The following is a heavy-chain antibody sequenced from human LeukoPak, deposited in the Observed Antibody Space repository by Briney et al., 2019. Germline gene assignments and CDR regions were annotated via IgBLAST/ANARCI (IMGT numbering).Heavy chain of an antibody. CDR1: GGSISSYY. CDR3: ARGYRIRCFDWLSRATSPPLFDY. CDR2: IYYSGST. D-gene: IGHD3-9*01. Sequence: SETLSLTCTVSGGSISSYYWSWIRQPPGKGLEWIGYIYYSGSTNYNPSLKSRVTISVDTSKNQFSLKLSSVTAADTAVYYCARGYRIRCFDWLSRATSPPLFDYWGQGTLVTVSS. J-gene: IGHJ4*02. V-gene: IGHV4-59*01.